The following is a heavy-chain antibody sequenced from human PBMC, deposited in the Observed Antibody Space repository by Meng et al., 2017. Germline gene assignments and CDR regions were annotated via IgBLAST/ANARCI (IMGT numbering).Heavy chain of an antibody. J-gene: IGHJ1*01. Sequence: GQLGSAGGGVVQPGRSLRLSCAASGFTFSSDGMHWVRQAPGKGLEWVAVIWYDGSNKYYADSVKGRFTISRDNSKNTLYLQMNSLRAEDTAVYYCAREGAAGPAEYFQHWGQGTLVTVSS. V-gene: IGHV3-33*01. CDR3: AREGAAGPAEYFQH. CDR2: IWYDGSNK. CDR1: GFTFSSDG. D-gene: IGHD6-13*01.